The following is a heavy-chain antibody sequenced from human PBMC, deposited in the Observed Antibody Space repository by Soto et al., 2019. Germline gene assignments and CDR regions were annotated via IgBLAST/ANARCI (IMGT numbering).Heavy chain of an antibody. CDR1: GYTFTSYG. CDR3: ARDYVYSSSWYNYGMDV. J-gene: IGHJ6*02. V-gene: IGHV1-18*04. CDR2: ISAYNGNT. Sequence: ASVKVSCKASGYTFTSYGISWVRQAPGQGLEWMGWISAYNGNTNYAQKLQGRVTMTTDTSTSTAYMELRSLRSDDTAVYYCARDYVYSSSWYNYGMDVWGQGTTVTV. D-gene: IGHD6-13*01.